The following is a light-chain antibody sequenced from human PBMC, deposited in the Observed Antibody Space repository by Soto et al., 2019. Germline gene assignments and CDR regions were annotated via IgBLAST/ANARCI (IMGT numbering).Light chain of an antibody. CDR1: QRVGIN. V-gene: IGKV3-15*01. Sequence: EVVVTQSPATLSASPGERVTISCRASQRVGINFAWYQQKPGQAPKVLIYGAATRAADIPARFSGSGSGTKFTLTISSLQSEDFAIYYCQQYNDWPITFGQGTRLEIK. CDR3: QQYNDWPIT. J-gene: IGKJ5*01. CDR2: GAA.